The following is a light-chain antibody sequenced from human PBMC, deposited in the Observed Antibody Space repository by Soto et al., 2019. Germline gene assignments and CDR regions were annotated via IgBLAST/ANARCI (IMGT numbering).Light chain of an antibody. Sequence: QSVLTQPPSVSGAPGQRVTISCTRSSSNIGAGYDVHWYQQFPGTAPKLLIYGNSNRPSGVPDRFSGSKSGTSASLAITGLQAEDEADYYCQSYDSSLSGVVFGGGTKRTVL. J-gene: IGLJ2*01. CDR3: QSYDSSLSGVV. V-gene: IGLV1-40*01. CDR2: GNS. CDR1: SSNIGAGYD.